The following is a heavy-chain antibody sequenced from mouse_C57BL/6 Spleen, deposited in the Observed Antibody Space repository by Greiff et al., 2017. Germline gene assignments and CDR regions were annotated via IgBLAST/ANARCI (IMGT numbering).Heavy chain of an antibody. J-gene: IGHJ4*01. V-gene: IGHV2-2*01. CDR1: GFSLTSYG. D-gene: IGHD2-3*01. Sequence: QVQLKQSGPGLVQPSQSLSITCTVSGFSLTSYGVHWVRQSPGKGLEWLGVIWSGGSTDYNAAFISRLSISKDNSKSQVFFKMNSLQADDTAIYYCAREDDGYYLRPYAMDYWGQGTSVTVSS. CDR2: IWSGGST. CDR3: AREDDGYYLRPYAMDY.